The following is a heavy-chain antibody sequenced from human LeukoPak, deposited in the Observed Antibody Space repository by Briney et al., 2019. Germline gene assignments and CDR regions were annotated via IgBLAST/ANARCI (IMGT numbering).Heavy chain of an antibody. D-gene: IGHD3-10*01. CDR1: GFSLSTTGVG. J-gene: IGHJ4*02. V-gene: IGHV2-5*01. Sequence: ESGPTLVKPTQTLTLTCTFSGFSLSTTGVGVGWIRQPRGKALEWLAITFWNDDKSYSPSLKSRLTITKDTSKNQVVLIMTNMDPVDTGTYYCAHKGRGSGSYTMWGQGALVTVSS. CDR3: AHKGRGSGSYTM. CDR2: TFWNDDK.